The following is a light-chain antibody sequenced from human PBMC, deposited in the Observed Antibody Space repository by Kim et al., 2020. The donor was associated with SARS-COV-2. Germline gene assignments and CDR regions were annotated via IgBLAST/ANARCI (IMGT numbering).Light chain of an antibody. Sequence: EIVLTQSPGTLSLSPEERATLSCRASQSVSSSYLAWYQQKPGQAPRLLIYVASSRATGIPDRFSGSGSGTDFTLTISRLEPEDFAVYYCQQYGSSPATFGQGTKLEI. J-gene: IGKJ2*01. CDR3: QQYGSSPAT. CDR1: QSVSSSY. CDR2: VAS. V-gene: IGKV3-20*01.